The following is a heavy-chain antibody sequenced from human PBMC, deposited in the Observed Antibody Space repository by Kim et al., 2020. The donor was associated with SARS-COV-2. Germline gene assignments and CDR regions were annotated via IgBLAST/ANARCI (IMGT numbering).Heavy chain of an antibody. CDR3: AREIPYLDHYSLNPSGFDY. Sequence: GGSLRLSCAASGFTFSSYGMHWVRQAPGKGLEWVAVIWYDGSNKYYADSVKGRFTISRDNSKNTLYLQMNSLRAEDTAVYYCAREIPYLDHYSLNPSGFDYWGQGTLVTVSS. J-gene: IGHJ4*02. D-gene: IGHD2-15*01. V-gene: IGHV3-33*01. CDR1: GFTFSSYG. CDR2: IWYDGSNK.